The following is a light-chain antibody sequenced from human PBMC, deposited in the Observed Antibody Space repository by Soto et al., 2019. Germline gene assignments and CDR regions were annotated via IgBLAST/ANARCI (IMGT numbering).Light chain of an antibody. CDR2: RAS. CDR1: QTISSW. V-gene: IGKV1-5*03. J-gene: IGKJ1*01. CDR3: QQYETYSWT. Sequence: DIQMNQSPSTLSASERDRVTITCRASQTISSWLAWYQQKPGKGPILLIYRASRLESGVPSRFSGSGSGTEFALTISSLQPADFATYYCQQYETYSWTFGQGTKVDIK.